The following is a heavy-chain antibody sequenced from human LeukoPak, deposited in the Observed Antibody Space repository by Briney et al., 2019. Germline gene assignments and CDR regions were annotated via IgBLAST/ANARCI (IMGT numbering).Heavy chain of an antibody. Sequence: DPGGSLRLSCAGSGFTFSSYWMNWVRQAPGQGLEWLATIKPDGSEKYYVDSVKGRLTISRDNAKSSLYLQMNSLRVEDTAVYYCARAISGAEPYWGQGILVSVSS. CDR1: GFTFSSYW. CDR2: IKPDGSEK. D-gene: IGHD6-19*01. V-gene: IGHV3-7*01. J-gene: IGHJ4*02. CDR3: ARAISGAEPY.